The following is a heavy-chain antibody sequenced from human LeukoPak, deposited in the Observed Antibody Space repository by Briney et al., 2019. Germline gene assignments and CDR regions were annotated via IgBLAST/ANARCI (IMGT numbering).Heavy chain of an antibody. CDR2: INPSGGST. CDR1: GYTFTSYY. V-gene: IGHV1-46*01. D-gene: IGHD2-21*01. J-gene: IGHJ6*02. CDR3: ARDLRRADPPIYYYYGMDV. Sequence: ASVKVSCKASGYTFTSYYVHWVRQAPGQGLEWMGIINPSGGSTSYAQKFQGRVTMTRDTSTSTVYMELSSLRSEDTAVYYCARDLRRADPPIYYYYGMDVWGQGTTVTVSS.